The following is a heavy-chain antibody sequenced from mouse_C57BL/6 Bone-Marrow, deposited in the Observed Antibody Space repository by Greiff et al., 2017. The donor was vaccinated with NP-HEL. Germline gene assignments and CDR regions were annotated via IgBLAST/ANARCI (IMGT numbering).Heavy chain of an antibody. V-gene: IGHV5-17*01. D-gene: IGHD1-1*01. CDR2: ISSGSSTI. J-gene: IGHJ4*01. Sequence: EVQLMESGGGLVKPGGSLKLSCAASGFTFSDYGMHWVRRAPEKGLEWVAYISSGSSTIYYADTVKGRFTISRDNAKNTLFLQMTSLRSEDTAMYYCARSYYGSSSYAMDYWGQGTSVTVSS. CDR3: ARSYYGSSSYAMDY. CDR1: GFTFSDYG.